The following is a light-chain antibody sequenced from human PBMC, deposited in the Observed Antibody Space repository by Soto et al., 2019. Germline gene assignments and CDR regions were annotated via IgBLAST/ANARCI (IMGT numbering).Light chain of an antibody. CDR3: QQRSKCPLT. V-gene: IGKV3-11*01. J-gene: IGKJ4*01. CDR1: QSVTSN. CDR2: GVS. Sequence: EIVLTQSSATLSLSPGERATLSCRASQSVTSNALAWYQQKPGQAPRLLIYGVSSRATGIPDRFSGSRSGTDFTLTISSLEPEDFAVYYCQQRSKCPLTFGGGTKVEIK.